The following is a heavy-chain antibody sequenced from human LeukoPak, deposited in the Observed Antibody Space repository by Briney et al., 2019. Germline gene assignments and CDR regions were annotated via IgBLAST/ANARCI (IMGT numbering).Heavy chain of an antibody. D-gene: IGHD1-1*01. J-gene: IGHJ4*02. Sequence: PGGSLRLSRAASGFTFSSFAMSWVRQAPGKGLDWVAVVWYDGSNKYSTDSVKGRFTISRDNSENTLYLQMNSLRAEDSAMYYCARESGERVFDYWGQGTLVTVSS. CDR2: VWYDGSNK. CDR1: GFTFSSFA. CDR3: ARESGERVFDY. V-gene: IGHV3-33*08.